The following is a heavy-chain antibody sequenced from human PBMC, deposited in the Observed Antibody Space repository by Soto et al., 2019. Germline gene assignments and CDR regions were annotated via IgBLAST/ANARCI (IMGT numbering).Heavy chain of an antibody. CDR3: ARDPQYSGSLSEGGDAFDI. Sequence: QVPLVQSGAEVKKPGASVKVSCKTSGYIFTSCGVSWVRQAPGQGLEWMGWISGYNGNIKYAQKFQGRVTMTADTSTSTAYMELRSLRSDDTAVFYCARDPQYSGSLSEGGDAFDIWGQGTMGTVSS. CDR2: ISGYNGNI. CDR1: GYIFTSCG. J-gene: IGHJ3*02. V-gene: IGHV1-18*01. D-gene: IGHD1-26*01.